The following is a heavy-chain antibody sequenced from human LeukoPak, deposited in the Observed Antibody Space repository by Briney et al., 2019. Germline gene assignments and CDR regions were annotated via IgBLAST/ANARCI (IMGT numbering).Heavy chain of an antibody. V-gene: IGHV1-8*03. CDR3: ARAPPFTMVRGVIPDY. CDR2: KNPNSGNT. J-gene: IGHJ4*02. D-gene: IGHD3-10*01. Sequence: ASVKVSCKASGHTFTSYDINWVRQATGRGLEWMGWKNPNSGNTGYAQKFQGRVTITRNTSISTAYMELSSLRSEDTAVYYCARAPPFTMVRGVIPDYWGQGTLVTVSS. CDR1: GHTFTSYD.